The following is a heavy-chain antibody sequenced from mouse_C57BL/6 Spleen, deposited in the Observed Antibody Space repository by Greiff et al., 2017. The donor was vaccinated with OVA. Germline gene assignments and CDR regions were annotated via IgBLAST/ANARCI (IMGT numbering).Heavy chain of an antibody. D-gene: IGHD2-5*01. J-gene: IGHJ2*01. Sequence: QVQLQQPGAELVKPGASVKLSCKASGYTFTSYWMQWVKQRPGQGLEWIGEIDPSDSYTNYNQKFKGKATLTVDTSSSTAYMQLSSLTSEDSAVYYCARYSNYLFDYWGQGTTLTVSS. CDR3: ARYSNYLFDY. CDR1: GYTFTSYW. CDR2: IDPSDSYT. V-gene: IGHV1-50*01.